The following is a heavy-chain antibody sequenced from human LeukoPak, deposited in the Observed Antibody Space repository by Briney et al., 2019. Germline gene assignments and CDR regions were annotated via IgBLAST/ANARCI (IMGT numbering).Heavy chain of an antibody. D-gene: IGHD3-16*01. V-gene: IGHV3-23*01. CDR2: ISGSGGST. J-gene: IGHJ4*02. CDR3: AKLPGGVPTLPFDY. CDR1: GFTFSSYA. Sequence: GGSLRLSCAASGFTFSSYAMSWVRQAPGKGLEWVSAISGSGGSTYYADSVKGRFTISRDNSKNTLYLQMNSLRAEDTAAYYCAKLPGGVPTLPFDYWGQGTLVTVSS.